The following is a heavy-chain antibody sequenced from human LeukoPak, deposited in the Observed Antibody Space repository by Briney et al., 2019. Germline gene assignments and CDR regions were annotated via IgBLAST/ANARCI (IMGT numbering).Heavy chain of an antibody. J-gene: IGHJ6*04. V-gene: IGHV4-59*01. CDR2: IYYIVST. CDR3: ARAGGVLRYFDWLSPPNYGMDV. Sequence: SETLRLTCAVPGGSISSYYGSCMRHPPGKGLEWSGYIYYIVSTNYNPSLKSRVTISVDTSKNQFSLKLSSVTAAHTAVYYCARAGGVLRYFDWLSPPNYGMDVWGKGTTVTVSS. D-gene: IGHD3-9*01. CDR1: GGSISSYY.